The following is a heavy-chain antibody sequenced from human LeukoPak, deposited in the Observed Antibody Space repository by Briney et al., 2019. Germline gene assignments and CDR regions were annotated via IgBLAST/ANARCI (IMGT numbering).Heavy chain of an antibody. V-gene: IGHV4-34*01. D-gene: IGHD6-13*01. J-gene: IGHJ6*04. CDR3: ARTGYSSSWYHYYYGMDV. Sequence: SETLSLTCAVYGGSFSGYYWSWIRQPPGKGLEWIGEINHSGSTNYNPSLKSRVTISVDTSKNQFSLKLSSVTAADTAVYYCARTGYSSSWYHYYYGMDVWGKGTTVTVSS. CDR2: INHSGST. CDR1: GGSFSGYY.